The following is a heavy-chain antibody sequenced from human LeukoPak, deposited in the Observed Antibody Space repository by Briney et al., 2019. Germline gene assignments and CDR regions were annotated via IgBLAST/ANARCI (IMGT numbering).Heavy chain of an antibody. CDR2: IYYSGST. V-gene: IGHV4-39*07. CDR3: ARDFSSSSSVYYYYYMDV. CDR1: GGSISSSSYY. Sequence: SETLSLTCTVSGGSISSSSYYWGWIRQPPGKGLEWIGSIYYSGSTYYNPSLKSRVTISVDTSKNQFSLKLSSVTAADTAVYYCARDFSSSSSVYYYYYMDVWGKGTSVTVSS. J-gene: IGHJ6*03. D-gene: IGHD6-6*01.